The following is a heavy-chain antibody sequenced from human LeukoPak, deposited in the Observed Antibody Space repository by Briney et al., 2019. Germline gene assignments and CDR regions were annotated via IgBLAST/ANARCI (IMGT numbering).Heavy chain of an antibody. CDR3: ARARYGGNYYFDY. V-gene: IGHV3-74*01. Sequence: PGGSLRLSCAASGFTFGSYWMHWVRQAPGKGLVWVSRINSDGSSTSYADSVKGRFTISRDNAKNTLYLQMNSLRAEDTAVYYCARARYGGNYYFDYWGQGTLVTVSS. CDR2: INSDGSST. J-gene: IGHJ4*02. CDR1: GFTFGSYW. D-gene: IGHD4-23*01.